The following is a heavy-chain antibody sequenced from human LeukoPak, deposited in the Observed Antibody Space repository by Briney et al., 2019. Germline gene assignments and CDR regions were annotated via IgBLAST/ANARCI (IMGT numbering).Heavy chain of an antibody. D-gene: IGHD6-13*01. V-gene: IGHV3-23*01. CDR1: GFSFSSHA. CDR2: ISGSGGST. Sequence: GGSLRLSCAASGFSFSSHAMSWVRQAPGKGLEWVPGISGSGGSTYYAGSVKGRFTISRDNSQNTLYLQMNSLRAEDTAVYYCAREDGYSSSWYSDYWGQGTLVTVSS. CDR3: AREDGYSSSWYSDY. J-gene: IGHJ4*02.